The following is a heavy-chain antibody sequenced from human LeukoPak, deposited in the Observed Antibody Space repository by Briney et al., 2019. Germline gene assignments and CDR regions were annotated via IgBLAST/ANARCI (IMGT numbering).Heavy chain of an antibody. CDR3: AKDAIGQYRPYYFDC. V-gene: IGHV3-23*01. D-gene: IGHD3-16*02. CDR1: GFTFSSFA. CDR2: ISGSGEST. Sequence: GGSLRLSCAASGFTFSSFAMSWVRQAPGKGLEWVSSISGSGESTYYADYVKGRFTVSRDNSKNTLNLQLNSLRVEDTAVYYCAKDAIGQYRPYYFDCWGQGTLVTVSS. J-gene: IGHJ4*02.